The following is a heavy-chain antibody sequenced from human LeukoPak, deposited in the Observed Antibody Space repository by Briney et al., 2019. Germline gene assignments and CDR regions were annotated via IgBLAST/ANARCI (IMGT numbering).Heavy chain of an antibody. V-gene: IGHV3-23*01. Sequence: GGSLRLSCAASGFTFRSYAMSWVRQAPGKGLEWVSAISGSGGSTYYADSVKGRFTISRDNSKNTLYLQMNSLRAEDTAVYYCAKDLYCSSTSCPWGWFDPWGQGTLVTVSS. CDR3: AKDLYCSSTSCPWGWFDP. CDR2: ISGSGGST. J-gene: IGHJ5*02. D-gene: IGHD2-2*01. CDR1: GFTFRSYA.